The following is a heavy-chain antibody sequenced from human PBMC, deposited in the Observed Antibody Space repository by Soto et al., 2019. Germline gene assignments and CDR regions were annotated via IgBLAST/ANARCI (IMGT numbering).Heavy chain of an antibody. V-gene: IGHV3-21*01. CDR2: MSSRSDYI. D-gene: IGHD5-12*01. Sequence: GGSLRLSCAASGFIFSSYSMNWVRQAPGKGLEWISSMSSRSDYIYYADSLKGRFTISRDNAKNSLYLQMNSLRADDTAVYYCAREVDFGFDYWGQGTPVTVSS. CDR3: AREVDFGFDY. CDR1: GFIFSSYS. J-gene: IGHJ4*02.